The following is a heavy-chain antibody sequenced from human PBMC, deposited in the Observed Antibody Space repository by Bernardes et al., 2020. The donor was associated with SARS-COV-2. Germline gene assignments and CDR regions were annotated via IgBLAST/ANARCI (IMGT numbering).Heavy chain of an antibody. Sequence: VGSLRLSCAASGFTFSSYSMNWVRQAPGKGLEWVSSISSSSSYIYYADSVKGRFTISRDNAKNSLYLQMNSLRAEDTAVYYCARDHGGGYLDTAKVSQGLDYWGQGTLVTVSS. CDR1: GFTFSSYS. J-gene: IGHJ4*02. CDR3: ARDHGGGYLDTAKVSQGLDY. V-gene: IGHV3-21*01. D-gene: IGHD5-18*01. CDR2: ISSSSSYI.